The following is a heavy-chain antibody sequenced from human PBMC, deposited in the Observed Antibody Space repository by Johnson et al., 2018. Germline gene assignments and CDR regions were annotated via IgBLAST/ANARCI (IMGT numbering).Heavy chain of an antibody. CDR1: GFTFSSYA. J-gene: IGHJ6*03. D-gene: IGHD6-19*01. CDR3: AKGVAGGEYYYYYYYMDV. Sequence: VQLVESGGGLVQPGGSLRLSCAASGFTFSSYAMSWVRQAPGKGLEWVSAISGSGGSTYYADSVKGRFTISRDNSKNTLYLQMNSLRAEDTAVYYCAKGVAGGEYYYYYYYMDVWGKGSTVTVSS. V-gene: IGHV3-23*04. CDR2: ISGSGGST.